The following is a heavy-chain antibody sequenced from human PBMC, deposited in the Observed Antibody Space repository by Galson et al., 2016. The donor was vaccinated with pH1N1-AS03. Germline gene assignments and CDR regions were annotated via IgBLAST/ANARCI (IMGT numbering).Heavy chain of an antibody. CDR1: GFTFRNYA. V-gene: IGHV3-23*01. D-gene: IGHD6-19*01. CDR2: ISVRGGIT. Sequence: LRLSCAASGFTFRNYAMSWVRQAPGKGLEWVSGISVRGGITFYADSVKGRFTISRDNFKNTLYLQMNSLRAEDTAVYYCAKGSSGWAHDAFDIWGQGTMVTVSS. J-gene: IGHJ3*02. CDR3: AKGSSGWAHDAFDI.